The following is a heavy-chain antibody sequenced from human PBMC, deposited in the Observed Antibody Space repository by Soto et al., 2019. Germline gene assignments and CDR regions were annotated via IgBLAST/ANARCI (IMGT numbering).Heavy chain of an antibody. V-gene: IGHV4-59*08. CDR1: GGSISSYY. D-gene: IGHD5-12*01. CDR3: ARRHPNYSGYDVIDY. J-gene: IGHJ4*02. Sequence: SETLSLTCTVSGGSISSYYWSWIRQPPGKGLEWIGYIYYSGSTNYNPSLKSRVTISVDTSKNQFSLKLSSVTAADTAVYYCARRHPNYSGYDVIDYWGQGTLVTVSS. CDR2: IYYSGST.